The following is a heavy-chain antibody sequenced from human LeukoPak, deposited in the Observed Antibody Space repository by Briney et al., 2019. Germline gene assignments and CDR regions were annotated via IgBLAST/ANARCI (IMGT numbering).Heavy chain of an antibody. V-gene: IGHV3-21*01. CDR3: ARAPTFSGWFDY. J-gene: IGHJ4*02. Sequence: AGGSLRLSCAASGFTFSSYNMNWVRQAPGKGLEWVSSISSSSSYIYYADSVKGRFTISRDNAKNSLYLQMNSLRVEDTAVYYCARAPTFSGWFDYWGQGALSTVSS. CDR2: ISSSSSYI. D-gene: IGHD6-19*01. CDR1: GFTFSSYN.